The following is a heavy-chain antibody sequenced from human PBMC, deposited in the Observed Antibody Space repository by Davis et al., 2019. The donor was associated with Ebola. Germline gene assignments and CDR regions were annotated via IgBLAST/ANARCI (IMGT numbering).Heavy chain of an antibody. J-gene: IGHJ3*02. CDR1: GYTFTGYY. D-gene: IGHD2-21*01. CDR2: INPNSGGT. CDR3: ARDRESYSLNRGI. Sequence: ASVKVSCKASGYTFTGYYMHWVRQAPGQGLEWMGWINPNSGGTNYAQKFQGRVTMTRDTSISTAYMELSRLRSDDTAVYYCARDRESYSLNRGIWGQGTMVTVSS. V-gene: IGHV1-2*02.